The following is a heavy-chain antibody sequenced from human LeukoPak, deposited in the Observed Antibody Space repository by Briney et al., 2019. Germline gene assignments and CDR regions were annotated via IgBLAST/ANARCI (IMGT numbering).Heavy chain of an antibody. J-gene: IGHJ5*02. D-gene: IGHD3-10*01. CDR1: GYTFTSYG. CDR2: ISGYNGNT. V-gene: IGHV1-18*01. Sequence: SVKVSCKASGYTFTSYGISWVRQAPGQGLEWMGWISGYNGNTNYAQKLQGRVTMTTDTSTSTAYMELRSLRSDDTAVYYCARHTGSGSYYNRFINWFDPWGQGTLVTVSS. CDR3: ARHTGSGSYYNRFINWFDP.